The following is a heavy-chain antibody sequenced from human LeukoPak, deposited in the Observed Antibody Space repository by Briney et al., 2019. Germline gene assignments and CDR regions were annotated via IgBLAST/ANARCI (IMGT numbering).Heavy chain of an antibody. CDR1: GFTSDDYA. V-gene: IGHV3-9*02. CDR2: ISWNSGSI. D-gene: IGHD6-13*01. Sequence: GGSLRLSCAASGFTSDDYAMHWVRQAPGKGLEWASGISWNSGSIGYADSVKGRFTISRDNAKNSLYLQMNSLRAEDTALYYCAKDINSGIAAPFDYWGQGTLVTVSS. J-gene: IGHJ4*02. CDR3: AKDINSGIAAPFDY.